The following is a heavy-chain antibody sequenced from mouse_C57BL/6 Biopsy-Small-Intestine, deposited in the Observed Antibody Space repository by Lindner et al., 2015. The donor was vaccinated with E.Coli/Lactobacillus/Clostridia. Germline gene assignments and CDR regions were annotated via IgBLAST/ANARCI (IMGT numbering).Heavy chain of an antibody. CDR2: IYPGDGDT. V-gene: IGHV1-82*01. CDR1: GYAFSSSW. CDR3: ARKNWDGYFDV. D-gene: IGHD4-1*01. J-gene: IGHJ1*03. Sequence: VQLQESGPELVKPGASVKISCKASGYAFSSSWMNWVKQRPGKGLEWIGRIYPGDGDTNYNGKFKGKATLTADKSSSTAHMQLSSLTSEDSAVYFCARKNWDGYFDVWGTGTTVTVSS.